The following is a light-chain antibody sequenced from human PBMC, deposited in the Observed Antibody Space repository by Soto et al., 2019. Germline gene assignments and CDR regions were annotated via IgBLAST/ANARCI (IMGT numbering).Light chain of an antibody. J-gene: IGKJ1*01. Sequence: AIRMTQSPSSFSASTGDRVTITCRASQGISSYLAWYQQKPGKAPKLLIYAASTLQSGVPSRFSGSGSGTDFTLTISCLQSEDFATYYCQQYNGYRWTFGQGAKVDI. CDR1: QGISSY. CDR3: QQYNGYRWT. V-gene: IGKV1-8*01. CDR2: AAS.